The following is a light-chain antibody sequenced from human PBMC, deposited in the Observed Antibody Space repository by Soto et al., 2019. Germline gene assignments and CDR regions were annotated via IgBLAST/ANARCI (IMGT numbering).Light chain of an antibody. CDR2: ESS. CDR3: KQGNGYWT. CDR1: QCIRDS. V-gene: IGKV1-5*03. Sequence: DIQMTQSPSTLSASVGDRVTITCRSSQCIRDSLAWYQQKPGKAPKLLIYESSNLKSGVPSRFSGSGSGTEYPLTISSLQPDDFASYNCKQGNGYWTFGQGTKVEIK. J-gene: IGKJ1*01.